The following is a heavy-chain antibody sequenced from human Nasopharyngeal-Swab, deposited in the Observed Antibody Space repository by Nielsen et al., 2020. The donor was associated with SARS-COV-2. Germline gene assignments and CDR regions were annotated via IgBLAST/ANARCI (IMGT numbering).Heavy chain of an antibody. Sequence: SEPLSLTCTVSGGSVSSGSYYWSWIRQPPGKGLEWIGYIYYSGSTNYNHPLKSRVTISVDTSKNQFSLKLSSVTAADTAVYYCARVLKYDFWSGYYTGGDYYYMDVWGKGTTVTVSS. CDR2: IYYSGST. V-gene: IGHV4-61*01. CDR3: ARVLKYDFWSGYYTGGDYYYMDV. D-gene: IGHD3-3*01. J-gene: IGHJ6*03. CDR1: GGSVSSGSYY.